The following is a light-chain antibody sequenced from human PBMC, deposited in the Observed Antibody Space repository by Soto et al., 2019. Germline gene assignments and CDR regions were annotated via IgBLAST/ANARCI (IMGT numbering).Light chain of an antibody. V-gene: IGKV3-20*01. CDR3: QQSYSTPLT. Sequence: EIVLTQSPGTLSLSPGERATLYCRASQSVDSRYLAWYQQKPGQAPRLLIYGASSRATGTPDRFSGSGSGTDFTLTISSLQPEDFATYYCQQSYSTPLTFGQGTRLEI. CDR2: GAS. J-gene: IGKJ5*01. CDR1: QSVDSRY.